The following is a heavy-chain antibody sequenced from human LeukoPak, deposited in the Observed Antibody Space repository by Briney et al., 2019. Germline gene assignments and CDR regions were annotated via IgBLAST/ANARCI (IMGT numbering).Heavy chain of an antibody. Sequence: TSETLSLTCSVSDDSFNSHYWTWIRHPPGKGLEWIGYISSIGSTNYNPSLKSRVTITVDTSKKQFSLKMTSVTAADTAVYYCARDPTTVTKGFDVWGQGTMVTVSS. J-gene: IGHJ3*01. CDR1: DDSFNSHY. V-gene: IGHV4-59*11. D-gene: IGHD4-17*01. CDR3: ARDPTTVTKGFDV. CDR2: ISSIGST.